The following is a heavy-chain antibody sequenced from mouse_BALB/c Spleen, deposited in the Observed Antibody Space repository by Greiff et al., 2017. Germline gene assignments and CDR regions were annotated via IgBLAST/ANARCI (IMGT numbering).Heavy chain of an antibody. CDR2: ISSGGSYT. Sequence: EVKLEESGGGLVKPGGSLKLSCAASGFTFSSYTMSWVRQTPEKRLEWVATISSGGSYTYYPDSVKGRFTISRDNAKNTLYLQMSSLKSEDTAMYYCTSDYYAMDYWGQGTSVTVSS. J-gene: IGHJ4*01. V-gene: IGHV5-6-4*01. CDR1: GFTFSSYT. CDR3: TSDYYAMDY.